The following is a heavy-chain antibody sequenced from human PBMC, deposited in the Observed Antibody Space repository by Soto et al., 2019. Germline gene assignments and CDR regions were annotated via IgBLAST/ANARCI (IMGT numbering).Heavy chain of an antibody. CDR2: ISYDGSNK. D-gene: IGHD2-21*01. CDR3: ARDGRVVDTGMDV. CDR1: GFTFSSYA. Sequence: QVQLVESGGGVVQPGRSLRLSCAASGFTFSSYAMHWVRQAPGKGLEWVAVISYDGSNKYYADSVKGRFTISRDNSKNTLYLQMNSLRAEDTAVHYCARDGRVVDTGMDVWGQGTTVTVSS. J-gene: IGHJ6*02. V-gene: IGHV3-30-3*01.